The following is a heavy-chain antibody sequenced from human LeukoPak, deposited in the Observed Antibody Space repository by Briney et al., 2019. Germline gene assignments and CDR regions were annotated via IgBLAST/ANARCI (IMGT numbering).Heavy chain of an antibody. V-gene: IGHV4-39*01. Sequence: SETLSLTCTVSGDSISSAYYYWVWIRQPPGKGLEWIGSGYYSGSTYYNPSLKSRVTISVDTSKNQFSLRLSSVTAADTAVYYCARQRETGHPTTLDYWGQGTLVTVSS. CDR2: GYYSGST. CDR1: GDSISSAYYY. D-gene: IGHD1-7*01. J-gene: IGHJ4*02. CDR3: ARQRETGHPTTLDY.